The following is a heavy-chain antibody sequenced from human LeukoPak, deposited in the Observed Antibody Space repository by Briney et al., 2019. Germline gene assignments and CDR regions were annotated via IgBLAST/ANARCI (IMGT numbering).Heavy chain of an antibody. J-gene: IGHJ4*02. CDR1: GGSISSAEYC. V-gene: IGHV4-31*03. CDR2: IYYSGST. CDR3: ARVMYPNYYGSGSYYTD. Sequence: SETLSLTCTVSGGSISSAEYCWSWIRQLPGKGLEWIGYIYYSGSTYYNPSLKSRVTISVDTSKNQFSLKLSSVTAADTAVYYCARVMYPNYYGSGSYYTDWGQGTLVTVSS. D-gene: IGHD3-10*01.